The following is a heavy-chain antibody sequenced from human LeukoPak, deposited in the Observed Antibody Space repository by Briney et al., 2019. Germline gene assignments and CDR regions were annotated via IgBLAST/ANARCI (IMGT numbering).Heavy chain of an antibody. Sequence: GGSLRLSCAASGFTFSNAWMSWVRQAPGKGLEWVSSISSSSSYIYYADSVKGRFTISRDNAKNSLYLQMNSLRAEDTAVYYCARFAASGEAGSFDYWGQGTLVTVSS. CDR3: ARFAASGEAGSFDY. V-gene: IGHV3-21*01. D-gene: IGHD6-19*01. CDR1: GFTFSNAW. CDR2: ISSSSSYI. J-gene: IGHJ4*02.